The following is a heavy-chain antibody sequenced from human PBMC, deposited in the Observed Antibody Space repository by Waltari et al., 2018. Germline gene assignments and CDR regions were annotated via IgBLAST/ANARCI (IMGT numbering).Heavy chain of an antibody. J-gene: IGHJ6*03. CDR2: IYTSGSS. V-gene: IGHV4-4*09. Sequence: QVQLQESGPGLVTPSETLSLTWTVSGGSISDSYLTWIRQPPGQGLEWIGYIYTSGSSSYNPSLKNRVTILLDTSQNQFSLHLNSVTAADTAVYYCAREGNLLGQSSYYYHMDVWGKGTTVTVSS. CDR3: AREGNLLGQSSYYYHMDV. CDR1: GGSISDSY. D-gene: IGHD1-7*01.